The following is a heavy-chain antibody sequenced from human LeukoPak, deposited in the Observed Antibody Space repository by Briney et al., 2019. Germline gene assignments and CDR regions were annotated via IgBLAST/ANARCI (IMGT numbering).Heavy chain of an antibody. CDR2: IYYSGST. Sequence: SETLSLTCTVSGGSISSGGYYWSWIRQHPGKGLEWIGYIYYSGSTYYNSSLKSRVTISVDTSKNQFSLKLSSVTAADTAVYYCARAPEDIVPIGYFDYWGQGTLVTVSS. V-gene: IGHV4-31*03. J-gene: IGHJ4*02. CDR1: GGSISSGGYY. CDR3: ARAPEDIVPIGYFDY. D-gene: IGHD2-8*01.